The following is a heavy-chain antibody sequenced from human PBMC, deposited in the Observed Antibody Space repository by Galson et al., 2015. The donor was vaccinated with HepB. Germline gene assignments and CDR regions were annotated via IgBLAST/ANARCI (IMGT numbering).Heavy chain of an antibody. V-gene: IGHV1-18*01. J-gene: IGHJ3*02. CDR1: GYTFTSYG. Sequence: SVKVSCKASGYTFTSYGISWVRQAPGQGLEWMGWISAYNGNTNYAQKLQGRVTMTTDTSTSTAYMELRSLRSDDTAVYYCARDRSGHYDSSNDAFDIWGQGTMVTVSS. CDR2: ISAYNGNT. CDR3: ARDRSGHYDSSNDAFDI. D-gene: IGHD3-22*01.